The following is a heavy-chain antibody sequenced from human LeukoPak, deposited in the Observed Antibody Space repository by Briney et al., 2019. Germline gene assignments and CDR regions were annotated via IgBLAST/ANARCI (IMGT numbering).Heavy chain of an antibody. J-gene: IGHJ6*03. CDR3: AKDQDYYGPGSQGGGYYYYYMDV. CDR1: GYTFTSYY. CDR2: INPSGGST. V-gene: IGHV1-46*01. D-gene: IGHD3-10*01. Sequence: GASVKVSCKASGYTFTSYYMHWVRQAPGQGLEWMGIINPSGGSTSYAQKFQGRVTMTRDTSTSTVYMELSSLRSEDTAVYYCAKDQDYYGPGSQGGGYYYYYMDVWGKGTTVTVSS.